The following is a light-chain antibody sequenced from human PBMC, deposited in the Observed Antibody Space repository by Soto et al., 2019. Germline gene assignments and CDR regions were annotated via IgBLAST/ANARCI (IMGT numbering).Light chain of an antibody. J-gene: IGKJ3*01. V-gene: IGKV1-9*01. CDR3: QQSYTTLFT. Sequence: DIQLTQSACFLSASGGDRGTITCRAGQGMNNYVAWYQQKPGQAPKLLMFAASTLPSGVPSRFSGSGSETDFTLTISSLQPEDFATYYCQQSYTTLFTFGPGTKVDIK. CDR2: AAS. CDR1: QGMNNY.